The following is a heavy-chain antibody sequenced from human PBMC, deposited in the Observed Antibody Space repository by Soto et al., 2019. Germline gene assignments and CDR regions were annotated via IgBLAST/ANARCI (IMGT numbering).Heavy chain of an antibody. D-gene: IGHD6-13*01. CDR1: GGSFSGYY. CDR3: AVIAADFDY. Sequence: SSETLSLTCAVYGGSFSGYYWSWIRQPPGKGLEWIGEINHSGSTNYNPSLKSRVTISVDTSKNQFSLKLSSVTAADTAVYYCAVIAADFDYWGQGTLVTVSS. J-gene: IGHJ4*02. V-gene: IGHV4-34*01. CDR2: INHSGST.